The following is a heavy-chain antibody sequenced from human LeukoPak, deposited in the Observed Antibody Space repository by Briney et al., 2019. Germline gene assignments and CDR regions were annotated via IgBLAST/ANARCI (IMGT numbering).Heavy chain of an antibody. CDR1: SFIFNSYA. J-gene: IGHJ4*02. V-gene: IGHV3-30*14. D-gene: IGHD6-13*01. Sequence: GGSLRLSCAASSFIFNSYAIHWVRQAPGKGLERGAVITFDGTHKYYADSVKGRFTISGDNSNNMVSLQMYSLKPDDTAVHYCGRDSNVRIASAGTAVGSWGQGTLVTVSS. CDR2: ITFDGTHK. CDR3: GRDSNVRIASAGTAVGS.